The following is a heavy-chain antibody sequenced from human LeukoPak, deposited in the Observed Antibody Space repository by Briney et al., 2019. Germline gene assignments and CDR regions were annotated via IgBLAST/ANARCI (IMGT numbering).Heavy chain of an antibody. D-gene: IGHD3-10*01. CDR3: ARGPGDFDY. CDR2: ISSSSSYI. Sequence: GESLSLSCVASRFTFSSYSMKWVRQAPGKGLEWVASISSSSSYIYYADSVKGRFTISRDNAKNSLYLQMNSLRAEDTAVYYCARGPGDFDYWGQGTLVIVSS. CDR1: RFTFSSYS. V-gene: IGHV3-21*01. J-gene: IGHJ4*02.